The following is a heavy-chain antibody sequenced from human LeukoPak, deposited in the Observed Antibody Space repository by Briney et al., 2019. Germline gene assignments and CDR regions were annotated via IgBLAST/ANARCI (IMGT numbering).Heavy chain of an antibody. V-gene: IGHV1-18*01. D-gene: IGHD2-21*02. CDR1: GYTFTNYA. J-gene: IGHJ3*02. CDR3: ARRCGGDCYDAFDI. Sequence: AASVKVSCKASGYTFTNYAISWVRQAPGQGLEWVGWISAYNGNTNYAQKLQDRVTMTTDTSTNTAYMELRNLRSDDTAVYYCARRCGGDCYDAFDIWGQGTMVTVSS. CDR2: ISAYNGNT.